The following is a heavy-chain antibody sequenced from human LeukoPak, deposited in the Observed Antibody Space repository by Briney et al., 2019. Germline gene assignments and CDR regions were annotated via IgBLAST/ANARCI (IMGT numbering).Heavy chain of an antibody. CDR2: IYYSGST. Sequence: PSETLSLTCTVSGGSISSYYWSWIRQPPGKGLEWIGYIYYSGSTNYNPSLKSRVTISVDTSKNQFSLKLGSVTAADTAVYYCARVPFGAQPLFDYWGQGTLVTVSS. CDR3: ARVPFGAQPLFDY. CDR1: GGSISSYY. J-gene: IGHJ4*02. D-gene: IGHD3-10*01. V-gene: IGHV4-59*01.